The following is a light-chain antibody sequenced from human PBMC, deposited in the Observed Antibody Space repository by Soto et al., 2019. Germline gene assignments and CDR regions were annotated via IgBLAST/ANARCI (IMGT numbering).Light chain of an antibody. CDR1: SSDVGSYNL. CDR2: EGS. J-gene: IGLJ1*01. CDR3: YSYAGSSTYV. Sequence: QSALTQPASGSGSPGQSITISCTGTSSDVGSYNLVSWYQQHPGKAPKLMIYEGSKRPSGVSNRFSGSKSGNTASLTISGLQADDEADYYCYSYAGSSTYVFGTGSKVIV. V-gene: IGLV2-23*01.